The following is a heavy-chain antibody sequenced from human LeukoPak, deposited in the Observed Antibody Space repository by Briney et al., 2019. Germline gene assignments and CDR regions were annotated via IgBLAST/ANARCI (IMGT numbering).Heavy chain of an antibody. CDR3: ARDPSSSWYQRGSPLDY. CDR2: IIPILGIA. D-gene: IGHD6-13*01. V-gene: IGHV1-69*04. Sequence: GASVKFSCKASGGTFSSYAISWGRQAPGQGLEWMGRIIPILGIANYAQKFQGRVTITADKSTSTAYMELSSLRSEDTAVYYCARDPSSSWYQRGSPLDYWGQGTLVTVSS. CDR1: GGTFSSYA. J-gene: IGHJ4*02.